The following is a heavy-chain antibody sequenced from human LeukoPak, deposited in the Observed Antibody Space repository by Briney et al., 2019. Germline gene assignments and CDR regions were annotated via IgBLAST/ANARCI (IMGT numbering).Heavy chain of an antibody. CDR1: GGSISSGSFY. CDR3: ARDIVVVVAAKIQNWFDP. D-gene: IGHD2-15*01. CDR2: NYTSGSS. Sequence: PSETLSLTCTVSGGSISSGSFYWSWIRQPAGKGLEWIGCNYTSGSSNYNPSLKSRVTISVDTSKSQFSLKLSSVTAADTAVYYCARDIVVVVAAKIQNWFDPWGQGTLVSVSS. V-gene: IGHV4-61*02. J-gene: IGHJ5*02.